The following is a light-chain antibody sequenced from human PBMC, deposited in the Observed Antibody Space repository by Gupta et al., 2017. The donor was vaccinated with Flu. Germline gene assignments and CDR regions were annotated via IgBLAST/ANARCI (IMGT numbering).Light chain of an antibody. J-gene: IGLJ3*02. Sequence: QPARTSPASVSGSPGQSITISCTGTSSDVGSYNFVSWYQQHPGKAPKLMIYEVIKRPSGVSNRFSGSKSGNTASLTISGLQTDDEADYYCSSFASTSIWVFGGGTKVTVL. V-gene: IGLV2-14*02. CDR3: SSFASTSIWV. CDR2: EVI. CDR1: SSDVGSYNF.